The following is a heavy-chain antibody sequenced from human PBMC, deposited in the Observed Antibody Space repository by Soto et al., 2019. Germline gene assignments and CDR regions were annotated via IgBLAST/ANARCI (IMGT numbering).Heavy chain of an antibody. CDR2: VYWDDDT. J-gene: IGHJ3*02. CDR1: GFSLTTDGVG. D-gene: IGHD3-22*01. CDR3: AHRGDSSGAGLDAFDI. Sequence: SGPTLVNPTQTLTLTCSFSGFSLTTDGVGVAWIRQPPGKALEWLAIVYWDDDTRYTPSLKTRLTIIKDTSKNQVVLTMTHMDPVDTATYYCAHRGDSSGAGLDAFDIWGQGIMVTGSS. V-gene: IGHV2-5*02.